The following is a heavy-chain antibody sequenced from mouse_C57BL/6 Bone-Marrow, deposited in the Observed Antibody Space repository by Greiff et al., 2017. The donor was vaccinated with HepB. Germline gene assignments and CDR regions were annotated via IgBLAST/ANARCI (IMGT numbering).Heavy chain of an antibody. CDR3: ARDGVFAY. CDR2: IYPGSGNT. CDR1: GYTFTDYY. D-gene: IGHD2-3*01. V-gene: IGHV1-76*01. Sequence: QVQLQHSGAELVRPGASVKLSCKASGYTFTDYYINWVKQRPGQGLEWIARIYPGSGNTYYNEKFKGKATLTAEKSSSTAYMQLSSLTSEDSAVYFCARDGVFAYWGQGTLVTVSA. J-gene: IGHJ3*01.